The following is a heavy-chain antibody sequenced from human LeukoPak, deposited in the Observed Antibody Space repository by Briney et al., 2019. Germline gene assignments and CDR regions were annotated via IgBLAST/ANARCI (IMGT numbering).Heavy chain of an antibody. J-gene: IGHJ4*02. D-gene: IGHD2-15*01. CDR2: INHSGST. CDR3: ARGSWPLPSDY. CDR1: GGSLSGYY. Sequence: SETLSLTCAVYGGSLSGYYWSWIRQPPGKGLEWIGEINHSGSTNYNPSLKSRITISVDTSKNQFSLKLSSVTAADTAVYYCARGSWPLPSDYWGQGTLVTVSS. V-gene: IGHV4-34*01.